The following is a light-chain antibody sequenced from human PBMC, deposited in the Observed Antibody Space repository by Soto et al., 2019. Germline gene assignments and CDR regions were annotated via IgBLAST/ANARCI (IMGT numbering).Light chain of an antibody. J-gene: IGKJ1*01. CDR1: QTISSW. CDR3: QHYNSYSEA. CDR2: KAS. Sequence: DLQMTQSPSTLSGSVGARVTITCRASQTISSWLAWYQQKPGKAPKLLIYKASTLKSGVPSRFSGIGSGTELTLTISSLQPDDCATYYGQHYNSYSEAFGQGTKVDIK. V-gene: IGKV1-5*03.